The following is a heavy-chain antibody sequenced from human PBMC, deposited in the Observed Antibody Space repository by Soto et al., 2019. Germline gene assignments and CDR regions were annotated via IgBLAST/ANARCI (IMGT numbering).Heavy chain of an antibody. D-gene: IGHD5-12*01. CDR1: GYSFTSYW. Sequence: SGESLKISCKGSGYSFTSYWISWVRQMPGKGLEWMGRIDPSDSYTNYSPSFQGHVTISADKSISTAYLQWSSLKASDTAMYYCAGHDVEMATIVIWGQGTMVTVSS. J-gene: IGHJ3*02. V-gene: IGHV5-10-1*01. CDR3: AGHDVEMATIVI. CDR2: IDPSDSYT.